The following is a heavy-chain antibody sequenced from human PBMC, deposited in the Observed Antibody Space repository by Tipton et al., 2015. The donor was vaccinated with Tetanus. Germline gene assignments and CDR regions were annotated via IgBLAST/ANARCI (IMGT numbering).Heavy chain of an antibody. D-gene: IGHD6-25*01. V-gene: IGHV3-21*01. CDR1: GFLISSYA. J-gene: IGHJ4*02. Sequence: SLRLSCAGSGFLISSYAMNWVRQVPGEGLEWVSGVSASGNTNYADSVDGRFTISRDNAKNSLFLQMNSLRVEDTAVYYCASGSALDYWGQGALVTVSS. CDR2: VSASGNT. CDR3: ASGSALDY.